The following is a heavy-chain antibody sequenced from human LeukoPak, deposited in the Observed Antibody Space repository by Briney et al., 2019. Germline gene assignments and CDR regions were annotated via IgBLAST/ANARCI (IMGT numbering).Heavy chain of an antibody. CDR3: ARDPPFIIGTTFFDY. J-gene: IGHJ4*02. V-gene: IGHV3-21*01. D-gene: IGHD1-20*01. CDR2: ISTSSAYI. CDR1: GFTFSSYS. Sequence: GGSLRLSCAASGFTFSSYSMNWVRQAPGKGLEWVSSISTSSAYIYYADSVKGRFTISRDNAKNSLYLQMNSLRAEDTAVYYCARDPPFIIGTTFFDYWGQGTLVTVSS.